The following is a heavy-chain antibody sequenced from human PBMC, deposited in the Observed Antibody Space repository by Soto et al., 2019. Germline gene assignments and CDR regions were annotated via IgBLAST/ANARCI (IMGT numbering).Heavy chain of an antibody. J-gene: IGHJ3*02. CDR3: AKSHYYGSGRYAFDI. CDR1: GFTFSSYA. CDR2: ISGSGGST. Sequence: GGSLRLSCAASGFTFSSYAMSWVRQAPGKGLEWVSAISGSGGSTYYADSVKGRFTISRDNSKNTLYLQMNSLRAEDTDVYYCAKSHYYGSGRYAFDIWGQGTMVTVSS. D-gene: IGHD3-10*01. V-gene: IGHV3-23*01.